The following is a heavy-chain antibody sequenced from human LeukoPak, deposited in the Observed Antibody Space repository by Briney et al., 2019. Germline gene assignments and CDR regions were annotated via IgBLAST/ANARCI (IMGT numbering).Heavy chain of an antibody. CDR3: ATGEDMTTSFDY. CDR1: GYTLTELS. Sequence: ASVKVSCKVFGYTLTELSMHWVRQAPGKGLEWMGGFDPEDGETIYAQKFQGRVTMTEDTSTDTAYMELSSLRSEDTAVYYCATGEDMTTSFDYWGQGTLVTVSS. CDR2: FDPEDGET. V-gene: IGHV1-24*01. D-gene: IGHD4-11*01. J-gene: IGHJ4*02.